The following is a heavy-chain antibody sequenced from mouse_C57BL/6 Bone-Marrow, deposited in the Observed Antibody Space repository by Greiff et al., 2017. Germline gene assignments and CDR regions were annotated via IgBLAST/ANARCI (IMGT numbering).Heavy chain of an antibody. J-gene: IGHJ4*01. CDR2: MHRNGGSP. V-gene: IGHV1-64*01. CDR3: ARSYDYDDYTMDY. Sequence: QVQLQQPGAELVKPGASVKLSCKASGYTFTNYWMHWVKQRPGQGLEWIGMMHRNGGSPDYNEKFKSEATLSVDKSSRTAYMELSSLTSEDSAVYYCARSYDYDDYTMDYWGQGTSVTVSS. D-gene: IGHD2-4*01. CDR1: GYTFTNYW.